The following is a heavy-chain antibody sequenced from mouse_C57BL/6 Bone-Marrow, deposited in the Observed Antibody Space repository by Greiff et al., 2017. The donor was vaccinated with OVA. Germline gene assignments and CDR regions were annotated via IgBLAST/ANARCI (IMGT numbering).Heavy chain of an antibody. Sequence: EVQLQESGPELVKPGASVKMSCKASGYTFTDYNMHWVKQSHGKSLEWIGYINPNNGGTSYNQKFKGKATLTVNKSSSTAYMELRSLTSEDSAVYYCAREGYGSSFYYFDYGGQGTTLTVSS. J-gene: IGHJ2*01. V-gene: IGHV1-22*01. CDR3: AREGYGSSFYYFDY. CDR2: INPNNGGT. D-gene: IGHD1-1*01. CDR1: GYTFTDYN.